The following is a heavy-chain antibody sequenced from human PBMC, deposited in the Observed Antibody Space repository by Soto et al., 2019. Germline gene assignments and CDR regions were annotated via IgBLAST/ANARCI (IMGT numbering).Heavy chain of an antibody. D-gene: IGHD6-19*01. V-gene: IGHV3-15*01. Sequence: TGGSLRLSCAASGFTFSNAWMSWVRQAPGKGLEWVGRIKSKTDGGTTDYAAPVKGRFTISRDDSKNTLYLQMNSLKTEDTAVYYCTTVEGDSSGWYRRADEDYWGQGTLVTVSS. CDR2: IKSKTDGGTT. CDR3: TTVEGDSSGWYRRADEDY. CDR1: GFTFSNAW. J-gene: IGHJ4*02.